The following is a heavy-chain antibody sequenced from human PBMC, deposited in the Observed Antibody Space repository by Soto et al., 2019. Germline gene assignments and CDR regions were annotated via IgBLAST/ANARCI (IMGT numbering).Heavy chain of an antibody. CDR3: ARELAAAGSFDY. J-gene: IGHJ4*02. V-gene: IGHV3-48*03. D-gene: IGHD6-13*01. CDR2: ISTSGSTI. CDR1: GFTFSRYE. Sequence: EVQLVESGGDLVQPGGSLRLSCAASGFTFSRYEMNWVRQAPGKGLEWISYISTSGSTIYYADSVKGRFTISRDNAKNSRYLQMNSLRAEDTAVYYGARELAAAGSFDYWGQGTLVTVSS.